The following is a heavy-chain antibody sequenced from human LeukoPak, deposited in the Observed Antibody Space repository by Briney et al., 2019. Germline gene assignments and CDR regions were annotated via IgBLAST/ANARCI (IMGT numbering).Heavy chain of an antibody. CDR3: AKDHDLWFGEFSFDY. J-gene: IGHJ4*02. D-gene: IGHD3-10*01. CDR1: GFTFSNYT. V-gene: IGHV3-30-3*01. Sequence: GGSLRLSCAASGFTFSNYTMHWVRQAPGKGLEWVAVISYDGSNKYYADSVKGRFTISRDNSKNTLYLQMNSLRAEDTAVYYCAKDHDLWFGEFSFDYWGQGTLVTVSS. CDR2: ISYDGSNK.